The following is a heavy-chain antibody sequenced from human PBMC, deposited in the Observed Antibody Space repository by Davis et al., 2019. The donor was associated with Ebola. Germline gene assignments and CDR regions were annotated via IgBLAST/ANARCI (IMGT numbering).Heavy chain of an antibody. D-gene: IGHD2-21*02. CDR2: VSYDGGKK. CDR1: AFTFRSYG. CDR3: AKIASTVVTTDEDY. V-gene: IGHV3-30*18. Sequence: PGGSLRLSCAASAFTFRSYGMHWVRQAPGMGLEWVAVVSYDGGKKWYGDSVKGRFTISRDNFQNTLYLQMNSLRAEDTAVYYCAKIASTVVTTDEDYWGQGTLVTVSS. J-gene: IGHJ4*02.